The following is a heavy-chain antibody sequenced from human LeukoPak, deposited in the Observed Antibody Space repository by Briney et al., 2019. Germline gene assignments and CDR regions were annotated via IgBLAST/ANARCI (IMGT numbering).Heavy chain of an antibody. CDR3: ARADIVLMVYAIGVDAFDI. V-gene: IGHV3-7*01. D-gene: IGHD2-8*01. Sequence: PGGSLRLSCAASGFTFSSYWMSWVRQAPGKGLEWVANIKQDGSEKYYVDSVKGRLTISRDNAKNSLYLQMNSLRAEDTAVYYCARADIVLMVYAIGVDAFDIWGQGTMVTVSS. CDR1: GFTFSSYW. CDR2: IKQDGSEK. J-gene: IGHJ3*02.